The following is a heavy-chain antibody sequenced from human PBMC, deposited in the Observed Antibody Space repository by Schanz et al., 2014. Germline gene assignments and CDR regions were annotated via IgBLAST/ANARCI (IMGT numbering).Heavy chain of an antibody. CDR1: GFTFTNYA. V-gene: IGHV3-23*04. CDR3: AKDHPSSGWPAFDV. D-gene: IGHD6-19*01. J-gene: IGHJ4*02. CDR2: ITRQGTT. Sequence: EVQLVESGGGVVRPGGSLRLSCAASGFTFTNYAMNWVRQAPGRGLEWVSGITRQGTTYYADFVKGRFSISRDLSSNTLYLQMNSLRADDSAIYYCAKDHPSSGWPAFDVWGQGTQVTVSS.